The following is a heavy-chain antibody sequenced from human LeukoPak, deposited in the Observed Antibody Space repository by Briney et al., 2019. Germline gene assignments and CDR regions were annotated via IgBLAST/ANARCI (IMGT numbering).Heavy chain of an antibody. CDR3: ATYGSGNYYLDY. CDR2: IYYSGTT. CDR1: GGSISSYY. D-gene: IGHD3-10*01. J-gene: IGHJ4*02. V-gene: IGHV4-59*01. Sequence: SETLSLACTVSGGSISSYYWSLIRQPPGKGLEWLGYIYYSGTTNYNPSLKSRVTLSVDTSKNQFSLRLSSVTAADTAVYYCATYGSGNYYLDYWGQGTLVIVS.